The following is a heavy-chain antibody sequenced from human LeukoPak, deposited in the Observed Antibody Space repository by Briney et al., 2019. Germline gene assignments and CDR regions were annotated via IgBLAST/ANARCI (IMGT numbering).Heavy chain of an antibody. CDR1: GFTFTNAW. Sequence: PGGSLRLSCAASGFTFTNAWMTWVRQTPGKGLEWVGRIKSKTRGGTTEYAAPVKGRFTVSRDDSKDTLYLQMNSLKTEDTAVYYCTTHCVRGGGWVGDCWGQGTLVTVSS. CDR3: TTHCVRGGGWVGDC. V-gene: IGHV3-15*01. J-gene: IGHJ4*02. CDR2: IKSKTRGGTT. D-gene: IGHD2-21*01.